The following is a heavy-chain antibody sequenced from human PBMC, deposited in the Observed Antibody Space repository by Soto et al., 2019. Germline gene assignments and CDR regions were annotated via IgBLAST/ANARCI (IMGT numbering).Heavy chain of an antibody. V-gene: IGHV6-1*01. D-gene: IGHD3-3*02. CDR3: AGELDIHHGLGY. Sequence: PSPTLSLTCAISWGSVSSNTATWNWVRQSPSRGLEWLGRTYYRSNWNFDYALSVKSRITVNPDTSKNQFSLQLNSLTPEDTAVHYCAGELDIHHGLGYWGPGTSVTVSS. CDR2: TYYRSNWNF. J-gene: IGHJ4*02. CDR1: WGSVSSNTAT.